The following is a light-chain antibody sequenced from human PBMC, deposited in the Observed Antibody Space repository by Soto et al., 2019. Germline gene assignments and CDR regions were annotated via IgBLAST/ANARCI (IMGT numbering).Light chain of an antibody. J-gene: IGKJ5*01. CDR3: QQYNAA. V-gene: IGKV1-5*03. Sequence: DIQMTQSPSTLSASVGDRVTITCRASQSISSWLAWYQQKPGKAPKLLIYQASTLDAGVPSRFSGTGSGTAFTLTISSLQPDDFATYYCQQYNAAFGQGTRLEIK. CDR2: QAS. CDR1: QSISSW.